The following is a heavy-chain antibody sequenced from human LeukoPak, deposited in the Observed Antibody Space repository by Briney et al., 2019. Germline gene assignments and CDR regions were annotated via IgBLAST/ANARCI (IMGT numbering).Heavy chain of an antibody. CDR1: GFTFSSYA. CDR2: ISGSGGST. CDR3: AKGSSSSIAARLNY. Sequence: PGGSLRLSCAASGFTFSSYAMSWVRQAPGKGLEWVSAISGSGGSTYYADSVKGRFTISRDNSKNTLYLQMNSLRAEDTAVYYCAKGSSSSIAARLNYWGQGTLVTVSS. D-gene: IGHD6-6*01. V-gene: IGHV3-23*01. J-gene: IGHJ4*02.